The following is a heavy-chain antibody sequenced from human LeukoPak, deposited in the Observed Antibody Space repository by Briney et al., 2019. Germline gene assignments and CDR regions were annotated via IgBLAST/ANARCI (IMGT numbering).Heavy chain of an antibody. J-gene: IGHJ4*02. Sequence: ASVKVSCKASGYTFTSYGISRVRQAPGQGLEWTGWISAYNGNTNYAQKLQGRVTMTTDTSTSTAYMELRSLRSDDTAVYYCARDSSAYYYDSSGYYGYWGQGTLVTVSS. V-gene: IGHV1-18*01. D-gene: IGHD3-22*01. CDR2: ISAYNGNT. CDR3: ARDSSAYYYDSSGYYGY. CDR1: GYTFTSYG.